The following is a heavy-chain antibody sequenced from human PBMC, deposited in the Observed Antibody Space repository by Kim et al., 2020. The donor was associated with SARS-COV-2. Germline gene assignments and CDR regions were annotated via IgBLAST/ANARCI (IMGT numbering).Heavy chain of an antibody. CDR3: AKPATSRLYSSSWSYDY. Sequence: VKGRFTISRDNSKNTLYLQMNSLRAEDTAVYDWAKPATSRLYSSSWSYDYWGQGTLVTVSS. V-gene: IGHV3-23*01. J-gene: IGHJ4*02. D-gene: IGHD6-13*01.